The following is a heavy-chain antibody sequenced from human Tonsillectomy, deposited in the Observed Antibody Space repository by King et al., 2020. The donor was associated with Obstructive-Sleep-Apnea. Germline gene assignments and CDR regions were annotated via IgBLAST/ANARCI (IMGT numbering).Heavy chain of an antibody. J-gene: IGHJ6*02. CDR3: ACDYSYTMGV. CDR1: GLTFSTSW. V-gene: IGHV3-74*01. CDR2: INNDGRST. Sequence: VQLVESGGGLVQPGGSLRLSCEVSGLTFSTSWMHWVRHAPGKGLVWVSHINNDGRSTTYADSVKGRFTISRDNAKNTVYLQVSSLRAEDTAVYYCACDYSYTMGVWGQGTTVTVSS. D-gene: IGHD2-21*01.